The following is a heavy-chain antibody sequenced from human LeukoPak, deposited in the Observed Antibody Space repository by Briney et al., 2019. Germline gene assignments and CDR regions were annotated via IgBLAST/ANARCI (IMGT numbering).Heavy chain of an antibody. CDR3: ARDDLGYSSSWYSLGYFDY. Sequence: GGSLRLSCAASGLTFSTYWMHWVRQAPGKGLVWVSRINSDGSSTNYADPVKGRFTISRDNAKNTLYLQMNSLRAEDTAVYYCARDDLGYSSSWYSLGYFDYWGQGTLVTVSS. D-gene: IGHD6-13*01. CDR1: GLTFSTYW. V-gene: IGHV3-74*01. J-gene: IGHJ4*02. CDR2: INSDGSST.